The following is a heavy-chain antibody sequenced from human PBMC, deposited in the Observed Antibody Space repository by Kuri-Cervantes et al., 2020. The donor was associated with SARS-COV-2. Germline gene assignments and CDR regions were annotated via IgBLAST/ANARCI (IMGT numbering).Heavy chain of an antibody. V-gene: IGHV3-48*03. CDR1: GFTFSSYE. Sequence: GESLKISCPASGFTFSSYEMNWVRQTPGKGLEWVSYISSTCDTIYYAVSVKGRFTISRDNAKNSLYLQMNSLRAEDTAVYYCTRWRVVAKTWGQGTLVTVSS. J-gene: IGHJ4*02. D-gene: IGHD2-15*01. CDR3: TRWRVVAKT. CDR2: ISSTCDTI.